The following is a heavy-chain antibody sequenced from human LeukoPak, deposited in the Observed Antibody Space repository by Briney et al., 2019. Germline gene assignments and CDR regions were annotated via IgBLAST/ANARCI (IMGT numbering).Heavy chain of an antibody. D-gene: IGHD6-13*01. CDR1: GGSLSSSDYY. CDR2: IYHSGST. Sequence: SETLSLTCTVSGGSLSSSDYYWSWIRQPPGQGLEWIGHIYHSGSTFYNPSLKSRVSISVDTSKNQFSLKLSSVTAADTAVYYCVGDALYSSTWYPGPWGKGTLVTVSS. V-gene: IGHV4-30-4*01. CDR3: VGDALYSSTWYPGP. J-gene: IGHJ5*02.